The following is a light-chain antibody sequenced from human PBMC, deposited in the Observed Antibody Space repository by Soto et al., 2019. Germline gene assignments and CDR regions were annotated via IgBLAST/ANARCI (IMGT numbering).Light chain of an antibody. CDR2: DAS. CDR3: QQRSNWPPVT. V-gene: IGKV3-11*01. CDR1: QSVSRH. Sequence: EVVLTQSPATLSLSPGERVTLSCRASQSVSRHLAWYQQKPGQAPRLLILDASDRATGIPARFSGSGSGTNFTLTISRLEPEDFEVYYCQQRSNWPPVTFGGGTKVEIK. J-gene: IGKJ4*01.